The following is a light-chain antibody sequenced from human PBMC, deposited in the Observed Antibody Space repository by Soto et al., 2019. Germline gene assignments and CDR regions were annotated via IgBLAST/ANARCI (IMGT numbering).Light chain of an antibody. CDR1: KSVSSS. V-gene: IGKV3-15*01. Sequence: EIVITQSPATLSVSPGDRATLYCRASKSVSSSLAWYQQIPGQAPRLLIYDASTRATGIPARFGGSGSGTEFTLTISSLQSEDFAVYYCQQYNNWPPLTFGGGTKVELK. CDR3: QQYNNWPPLT. J-gene: IGKJ4*01. CDR2: DAS.